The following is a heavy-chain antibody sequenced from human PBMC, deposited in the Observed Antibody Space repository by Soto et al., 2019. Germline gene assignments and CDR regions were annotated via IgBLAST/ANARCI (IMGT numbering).Heavy chain of an antibody. Sequence: QVQLVQSGAEVRKPGASVKVSCKASGYTFSDYYLHWVRQAPGHGLEWLGWIKSRTGGSTYAQNFQGRVTMTSDTSVNAAYIELSSPGSLDTAVYYCASQASSAIHYYRWMDFWGQGTTVTVSS. CDR3: ASQASSAIHYYRWMDF. CDR1: GYTFSDYY. V-gene: IGHV1-2*02. CDR2: IKSRTGGS. J-gene: IGHJ6*02.